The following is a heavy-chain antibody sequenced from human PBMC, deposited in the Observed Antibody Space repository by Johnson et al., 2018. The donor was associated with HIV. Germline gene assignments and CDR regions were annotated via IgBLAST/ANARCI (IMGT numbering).Heavy chain of an antibody. CDR2: ISYDGSNK. Sequence: QVQLLESGGGLVQPGRSLRLSCAASGFTFRNYAMHWVRQAPGKGLEWVAVISYDGSNKYYADSVKGRFTISRDNSKNTLYLQMNSLRAEDTAVYYCARVKVATINAFDIWGQGTMVTVSS. J-gene: IGHJ3*02. D-gene: IGHD5-12*01. V-gene: IGHV3-30-3*01. CDR1: GFTFRNYA. CDR3: ARVKVATINAFDI.